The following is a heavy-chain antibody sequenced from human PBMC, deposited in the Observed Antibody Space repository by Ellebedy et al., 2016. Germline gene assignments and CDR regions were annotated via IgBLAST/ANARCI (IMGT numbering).Heavy chain of an antibody. Sequence: GGSLRLXXAASGFTFRTNVMHCVRQAPGKGLEWVAFTSSDGSDYKYVDSVKGRFTISRDNPKNTLYLQMDSLRIEDTAVYYCAKGGWFGELHRVDDWGQGTQVTVSS. V-gene: IGHV3-30*18. CDR2: TSSDGSDY. CDR1: GFTFRTNV. CDR3: AKGGWFGELHRVDD. J-gene: IGHJ4*02. D-gene: IGHD3-10*01.